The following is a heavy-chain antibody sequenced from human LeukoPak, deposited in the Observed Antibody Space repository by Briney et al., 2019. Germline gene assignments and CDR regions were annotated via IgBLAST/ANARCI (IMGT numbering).Heavy chain of an antibody. CDR3: ARHPTALVSYGFDP. J-gene: IGHJ5*02. CDR1: GGSFSNYY. CDR2: IYYSGST. V-gene: IGHV4-59*08. D-gene: IGHD5-18*01. Sequence: PSETLSLTCTVSGGSFSNYYWSWIRQPPGKGLEWMGYIYYSGSTNYNPSLKSRVTISVDTSKNQFSLNLSSVTAADTAVYYCARHPTALVSYGFDPWGQGTLVTVSS.